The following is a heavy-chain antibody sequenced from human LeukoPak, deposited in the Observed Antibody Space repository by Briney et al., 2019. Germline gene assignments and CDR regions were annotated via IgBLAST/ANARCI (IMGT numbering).Heavy chain of an antibody. CDR2: ISYIGST. V-gene: IGHV4-59*11. Sequence: KTSETLSLTCAVSDDSFSSHYWTWTRQPPGKGLEWIGYISYIGSTNYNPSLKSRVTISIDTSRNQFSLRLSSVTAADTAVYYCARDLVTVTKGFDIWGQETMVSVSS. J-gene: IGHJ3*02. D-gene: IGHD4-17*01. CDR1: DDSFSSHY. CDR3: ARDLVTVTKGFDI.